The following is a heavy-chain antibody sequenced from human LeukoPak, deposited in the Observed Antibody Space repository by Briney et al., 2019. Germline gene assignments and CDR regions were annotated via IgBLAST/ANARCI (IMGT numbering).Heavy chain of an antibody. CDR3: ARGDSSGVPDY. V-gene: IGHV3-11*01. Sequence: NPGGSLRLSCAASGFTFSDSFMNWIRQAPGKGLEWLSYISHSGSNLDYAESVRGRFTISRDNASHSLYLQINSLRAEDTAVYYCARGDSSGVPDYWGQGTLVTVSS. J-gene: IGHJ4*02. CDR1: GFTFSDSF. D-gene: IGHD3-22*01. CDR2: ISHSGSNL.